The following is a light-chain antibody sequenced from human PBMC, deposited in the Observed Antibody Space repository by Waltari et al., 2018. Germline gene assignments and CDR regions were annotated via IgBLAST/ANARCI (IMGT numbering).Light chain of an antibody. CDR2: DAS. V-gene: IGKV1-9*01. CDR3: QQLYTFPRS. J-gene: IGKJ4*01. CDR1: QSISNY. Sequence: DFQLTQSPSFLSASVGDSVTITCRASQSISNYLAWYQQRPGGAPKLLNYDASTLEGGVPSRFSGSGSGTEFTLTISSLQPEDFASYYCQQLYTFPRSFGGGTRLQIK.